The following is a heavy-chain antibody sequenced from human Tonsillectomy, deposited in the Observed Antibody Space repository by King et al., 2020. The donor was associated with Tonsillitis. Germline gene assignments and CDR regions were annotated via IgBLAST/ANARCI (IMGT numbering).Heavy chain of an antibody. V-gene: IGHV2-26*01. J-gene: IGHJ6*02. Sequence: TLKESGPVLVKPTETLTRTCTVSGFSLSNARIGVSWIRQPPGKALEGLAHIFSNDEKSYSTSLKSRLTISKDTSKSQVVLTMTNMDPVDTATYYCARSGIAVAGIQDYYYGMDVWGQGTTVTVSS. CDR3: ARSGIAVAGIQDYYYGMDV. CDR2: IFSNDEK. CDR1: GFSLSNARIG. D-gene: IGHD6-19*01.